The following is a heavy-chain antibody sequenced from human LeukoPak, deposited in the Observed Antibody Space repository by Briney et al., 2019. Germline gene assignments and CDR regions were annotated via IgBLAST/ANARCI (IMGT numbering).Heavy chain of an antibody. V-gene: IGHV2-5*02. J-gene: IGHJ5*02. D-gene: IGHD6-13*01. CDR1: GFSLSSNGVG. CDR2: IYWDDDK. Sequence: ESGPTLVNPTQTLALTCTLSGFSLSSNGVGVGWIRQPPGKALEWLALIYWDDDKRYSPSLKTRLTISKDTSKNQVVLTMTNMDPVDTATYYCAHVYSSSWYDWFDPWGQGTLVTVSS. CDR3: AHVYSSSWYDWFDP.